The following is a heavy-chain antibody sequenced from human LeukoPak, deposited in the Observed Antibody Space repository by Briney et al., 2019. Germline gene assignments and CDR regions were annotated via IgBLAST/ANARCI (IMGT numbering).Heavy chain of an antibody. Sequence: PGRSLRLSCAASGFTFSSYGMHWVRQAPGKGLEWVAVIWYDGSNKYYADSVKGRFTISRDNSKNTLYLQMNSLRAEDTAVYYCAKDARYCTNGVCSPRGSYYYYYYMDVWGKGTTVTVPS. CDR1: GFTFSSYG. D-gene: IGHD2-8*01. CDR3: AKDARYCTNGVCSPRGSYYYYYYMDV. CDR2: IWYDGSNK. V-gene: IGHV3-33*06. J-gene: IGHJ6*03.